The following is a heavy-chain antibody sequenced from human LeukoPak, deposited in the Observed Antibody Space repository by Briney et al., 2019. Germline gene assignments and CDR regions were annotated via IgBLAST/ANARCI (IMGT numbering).Heavy chain of an antibody. CDR3: AREIFWSGYYSNLHFDY. D-gene: IGHD3-3*01. Sequence: GGSLRLSCVASEFTFSSYNMNWVRQAPGRGLEWVSSISSSGSYIYYADAVKGRFTISRDNAKNSLYLQMNSLRAEDTAVYYCAREIFWSGYYSNLHFDYWGRGTQVTVSS. V-gene: IGHV3-21*01. CDR2: ISSSGSYI. J-gene: IGHJ4*02. CDR1: EFTFSSYN.